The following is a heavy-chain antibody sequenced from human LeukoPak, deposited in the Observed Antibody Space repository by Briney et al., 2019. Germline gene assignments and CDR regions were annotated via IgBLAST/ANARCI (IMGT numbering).Heavy chain of an antibody. J-gene: IGHJ5*02. CDR2: IRYDGSNK. CDR1: GFTFSSYG. Sequence: GGSLRLSCAASGFTFSSYGMHWVRQAPGKGLEWVTFIRYDGSNKYYADSVKGRFTISRDNSKNTLYLQMNSLRAEDTAVYYCAKLLRWGVRAKLDGNWFDPWGQGTLVTVSS. CDR3: AKLLRWGVRAKLDGNWFDP. D-gene: IGHD3-10*01. V-gene: IGHV3-30*02.